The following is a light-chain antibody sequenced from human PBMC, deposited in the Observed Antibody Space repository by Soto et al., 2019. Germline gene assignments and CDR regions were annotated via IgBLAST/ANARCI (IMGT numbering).Light chain of an antibody. J-gene: IGLJ2*01. Sequence: LTQPASVSGSPGQSITISCTGTSSDVGGYNYVSWYQQHPGKAPKLMIYDVSNRPSGVSNRFSGSKSGNTASLTISGLQAEDEADYYCSSYTSNSTVVFGGGTKLTVL. CDR2: DVS. V-gene: IGLV2-14*01. CDR1: SSDVGGYNY. CDR3: SSYTSNSTVV.